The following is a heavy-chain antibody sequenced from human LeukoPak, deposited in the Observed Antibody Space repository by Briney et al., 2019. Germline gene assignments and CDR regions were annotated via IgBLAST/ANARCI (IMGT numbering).Heavy chain of an antibody. CDR2: ISAYNGNT. CDR3: ARDLLVGATRGNWFDP. V-gene: IGHV1-18*01. J-gene: IGHJ5*02. CDR1: GYTFTSYG. D-gene: IGHD1-26*01. Sequence: ASVKVSCKASGYTFTSYGISWVRQAPGQGLEWMGWISAYNGNTNYAQKLQGRVTMTTDTSMSTAYMELRSLRSDDTAVYYCARDLLVGATRGNWFDPWGQGTLVTVSS.